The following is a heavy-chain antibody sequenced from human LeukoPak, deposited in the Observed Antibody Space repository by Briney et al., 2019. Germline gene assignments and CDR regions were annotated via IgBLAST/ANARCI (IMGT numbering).Heavy chain of an antibody. CDR2: ISSSSCYI. D-gene: IGHD2-15*01. CDR1: GFTFSRYS. J-gene: IGHJ3*02. Sequence: GGSLRLYCVASGFTFSRYSMNWVRQAPGKGLDWVSSISSSSCYIYYVDSVKGRFTISRDNAKISLYLQMNGLRAEDTAVYYCARDLCIGGGCYSGADAFDIWGQGTMITVSS. CDR3: ARDLCIGGGCYSGADAFDI. V-gene: IGHV3-21*01.